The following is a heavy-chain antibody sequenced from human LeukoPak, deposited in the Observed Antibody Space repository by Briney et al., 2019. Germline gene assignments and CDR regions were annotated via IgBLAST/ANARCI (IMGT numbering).Heavy chain of an antibody. Sequence: PSQTLSLTCAVSGGSISSGGYSWSWIRQTPGKGLEWIGYIYDFGNTDYNPSLKSRVTISIDRSKNEFSLKLYSVTAADTAVYSCARVGALAAAGTFVFDIWGQGTMVAVSS. J-gene: IGHJ3*02. CDR3: ARVGALAAAGTFVFDI. CDR1: GGSISSGGYS. V-gene: IGHV4-30-2*01. D-gene: IGHD6-13*01. CDR2: IYDFGNT.